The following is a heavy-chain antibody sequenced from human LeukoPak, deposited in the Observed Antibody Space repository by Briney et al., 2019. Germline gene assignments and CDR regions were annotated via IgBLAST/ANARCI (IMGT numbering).Heavy chain of an antibody. CDR3: ARGSVGELLWFGEPMGPFDY. D-gene: IGHD3-10*01. Sequence: PGGSLRLSCAASGFTFSSYSMNWVRQAPGEGLEWVSSISSSSSYIYYADSVKGRFTISRDNAKNSLYLQMNSLRAEDTAVYYCARGSVGELLWFGEPMGPFDYWGQGTLVTVSS. CDR1: GFTFSSYS. J-gene: IGHJ4*02. CDR2: ISSSSSYI. V-gene: IGHV3-21*01.